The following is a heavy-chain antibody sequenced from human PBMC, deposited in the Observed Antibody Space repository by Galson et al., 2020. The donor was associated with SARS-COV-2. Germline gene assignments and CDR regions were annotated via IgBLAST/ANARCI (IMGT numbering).Heavy chain of an antibody. CDR3: STAMATGAFDI. Sequence: GESLKISCAASGFTFSSYAMSWVRQAPGKGLEWVSAISGSGGSTYYADSVKGRFTISRDNSKNTLYLQMNSLRAEDTAVYYCSTAMATGAFDIWGQGTMGTVSS. D-gene: IGHD5-18*01. CDR2: ISGSGGST. V-gene: IGHV3-23*01. CDR1: GFTFSSYA. J-gene: IGHJ3*02.